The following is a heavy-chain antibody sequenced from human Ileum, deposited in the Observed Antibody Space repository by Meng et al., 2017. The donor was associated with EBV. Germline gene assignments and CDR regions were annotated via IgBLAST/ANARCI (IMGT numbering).Heavy chain of an antibody. J-gene: IGHJ4*02. D-gene: IGHD1-26*01. V-gene: IGHV1-18*01. CDR1: GYTFSNYG. CDR3: ARAGNGGSYYFTY. CDR2: ISAYNGNT. Sequence: QIQLVHSGAEGKKPGDSGKVSCKASGYTFSNYGISWLRQAPGQGLEWMGWISAYNGNTNYAQNLQGRVTMTTDTSTGTAYMEVRSLRSDDTAVYYCARAGNGGSYYFTYWGQGTLVTVSS.